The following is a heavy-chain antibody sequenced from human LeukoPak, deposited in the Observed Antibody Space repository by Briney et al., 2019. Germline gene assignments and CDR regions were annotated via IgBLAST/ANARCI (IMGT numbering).Heavy chain of an antibody. CDR2: IFSNDEK. Sequence: SGPVLVKPTETLTLTCTVSGFSLSTARMGVSWIRQPPGKALEWLAHIFSNDEKSYSTSLKSRLTISKDTSKSQVVLTMTNTDPVDTATYYCARIHGDFWSGYYNDYWGQGTLVSVSS. CDR1: GFSLSTARMG. CDR3: ARIHGDFWSGYYNDY. V-gene: IGHV2-26*01. D-gene: IGHD3-3*01. J-gene: IGHJ4*02.